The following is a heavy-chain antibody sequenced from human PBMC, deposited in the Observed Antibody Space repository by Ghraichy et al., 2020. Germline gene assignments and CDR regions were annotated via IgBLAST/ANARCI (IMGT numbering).Heavy chain of an antibody. CDR3: ARDFRCGGDTCYPNEY. Sequence: GGSLRLSCAASGFTVSSNYMSWVRQAPGRGLEWVSVLYIGGGTNYADSVKGRFTISRDNSKNTLYLQMNSLRVEDTAVYYCARDFRCGGDTCYPNEYWGQGTLVTVSS. D-gene: IGHD2-15*01. J-gene: IGHJ4*02. CDR2: LYIGGGT. CDR1: GFTVSSNY. V-gene: IGHV3-53*01.